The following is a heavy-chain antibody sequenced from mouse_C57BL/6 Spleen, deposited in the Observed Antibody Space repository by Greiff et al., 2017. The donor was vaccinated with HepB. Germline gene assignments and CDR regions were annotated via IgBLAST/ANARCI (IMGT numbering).Heavy chain of an antibody. V-gene: IGHV1-82*01. J-gene: IGHJ4*01. CDR1: GYAFSSSW. CDR3: ASRDYAMDY. CDR2: IYPGDGDT. Sequence: VQLQQSGPELVKPGASVKISCKASGYAFSSSWMNWVKQRPGKGLEWIGRIYPGDGDTNYNGKFKGKATLTADKSSSTAYMQLSSLTSEDSAVYFCASRDYAMDYWGQGTSVTVSS.